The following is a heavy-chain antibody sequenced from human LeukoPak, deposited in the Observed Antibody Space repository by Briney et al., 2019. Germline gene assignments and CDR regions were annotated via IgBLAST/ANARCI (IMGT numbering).Heavy chain of an antibody. J-gene: IGHJ6*03. V-gene: IGHV3-30*18. Sequence: GGSLRLSCAASGFTFSSYGMHWVRQAPGKGLEWVAVISYDGSNKYYADSVKGRFTISRDNSKNTLYLQMNSLRAEDTAVYYCAKEGSSSSLIDYYYYYMDVWGKGTTVTVSS. CDR3: AKEGSSSSLIDYYYYYMDV. D-gene: IGHD6-13*01. CDR1: GFTFSSYG. CDR2: ISYDGSNK.